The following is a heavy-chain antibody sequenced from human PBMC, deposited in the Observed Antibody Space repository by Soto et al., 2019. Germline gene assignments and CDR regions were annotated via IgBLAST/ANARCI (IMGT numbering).Heavy chain of an antibody. J-gene: IGHJ3*02. D-gene: IGHD1-26*01. CDR1: GGTFSSYA. CDR2: IIPIFGTA. V-gene: IGHV1-69*13. CDR3: ARGRSARLYLCAFDI. Sequence: GASVKVSCKASGGTFSSYAISWVRQAPGQGLEWMGGIIPIFGTANYAQKFQGRVTITADESTSTAYMELSSLRSEDTAVYYCARGRSARLYLCAFDIWGQGTMVTVSS.